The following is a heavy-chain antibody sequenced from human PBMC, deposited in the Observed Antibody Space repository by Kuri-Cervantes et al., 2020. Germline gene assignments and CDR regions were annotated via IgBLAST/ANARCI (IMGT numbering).Heavy chain of an antibody. CDR1: GGSFSGYY. V-gene: IGHV4-34*01. Sequence: SETLSLTCAVFGGSFSGYYWNWIRQPPGRGLEWIGEINHPGSTNYNPSLKGRVTISVDTSKNQFSLKLSSVTAADTAVYYCASRPSLSYYYDSSGYFRYWGQGTLVTVSS. D-gene: IGHD3-22*01. J-gene: IGHJ4*02. CDR2: INHPGST. CDR3: ASRPSLSYYYDSSGYFRY.